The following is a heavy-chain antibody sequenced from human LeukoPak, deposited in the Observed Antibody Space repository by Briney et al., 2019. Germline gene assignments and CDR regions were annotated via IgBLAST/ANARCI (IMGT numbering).Heavy chain of an antibody. CDR3: AKKPPVAGTTYDY. V-gene: IGHV3-23*01. Sequence: PGGSLRLSCADSGFTFSTYAMSWVRQAPGKGLEWVSHFGGSGGTILYADSVKGRFTISRDNSKNTLYLQMNSLRAEDTAVYYCAKKPPVAGTTYDYWGQGTLVTVSS. D-gene: IGHD6-19*01. CDR1: GFTFSTYA. J-gene: IGHJ4*02. CDR2: FGGSGGTI.